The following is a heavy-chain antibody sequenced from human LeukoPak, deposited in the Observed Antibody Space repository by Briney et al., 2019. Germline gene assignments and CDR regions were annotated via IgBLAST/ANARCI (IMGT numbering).Heavy chain of an antibody. V-gene: IGHV4-4*09. CDR2: IYTSGST. CDR1: GGSISSYY. CDR3: ASPGPYYDSSGYYL. J-gene: IGHJ4*02. D-gene: IGHD3-22*01. Sequence: PSETLSLTCTVSGGSISSYYWSWIRQPRGKGLEWIGYIYTSGSTNYNPSLKSRVTVSVDTSKNQFSLKLSSVTAADTAVYYCASPGPYYDSSGYYLWGQGTLVTVSS.